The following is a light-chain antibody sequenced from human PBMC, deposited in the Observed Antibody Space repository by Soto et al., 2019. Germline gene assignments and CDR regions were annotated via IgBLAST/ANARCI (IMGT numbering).Light chain of an antibody. CDR3: QQRSNWPLT. V-gene: IGKV3-15*01. CDR1: QSVSSN. J-gene: IGKJ4*01. CDR2: GAS. Sequence: EVVMTQSPATLSVSPGERATLSCRASQSVSSNLAWYQQKPGQAPRLLIYGASTRAAGIPARFSGSGSGTDFTLTITSLQSEDFGVYYCQQRSNWPLTFGGGTRVEI.